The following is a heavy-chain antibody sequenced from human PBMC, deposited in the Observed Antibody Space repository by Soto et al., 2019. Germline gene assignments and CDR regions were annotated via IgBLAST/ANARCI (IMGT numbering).Heavy chain of an antibody. J-gene: IGHJ6*02. CDR2: ISSRDDTI. V-gene: IGHV3-11*01. Sequence: GGSLRLSCATSGFIFHDYFMSWIRQAPGKGLEWVSYISSRDDTIYYADSVKGRFTIFRDNAKRSVYLQMDSLRAEDTAVYYCARGRFADPNWGQGTTVTVSS. CDR1: GFIFHDYF. CDR3: ARGRFADPN.